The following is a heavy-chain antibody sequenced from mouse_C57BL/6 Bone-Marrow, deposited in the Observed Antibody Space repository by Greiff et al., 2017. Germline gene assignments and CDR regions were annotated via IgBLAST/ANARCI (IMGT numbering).Heavy chain of an antibody. CDR2: IFPGSGST. V-gene: IGHV1-75*01. CDR1: GYTFTDYY. J-gene: IGHJ2*01. CDR3: AGGGDYFDY. Sequence: QVQLQQSGPELVKPGASVKISCKASGYTFTDYYINWVKQRPGQGLEWIGWIFPGSGSTYYNEKFKGKATLNVDNSSSTAYMLLSSRTSEDSAVYFCAGGGDYFDYWGQGTTLTVSS.